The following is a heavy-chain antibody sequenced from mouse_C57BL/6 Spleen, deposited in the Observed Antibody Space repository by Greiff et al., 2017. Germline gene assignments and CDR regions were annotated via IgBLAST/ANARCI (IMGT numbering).Heavy chain of an antibody. CDR2: IYPSDSET. CDR1: GYTFTSYW. Sequence: QVQLQQPGAELVRPGSSVKLSCKASGYTFTSYWMDWVKQRPGQGLEWIGNIYPSDSETHYNQKFKDKATLTVDKSSSTAYMQLSLLTSEDSAVYYGARPYGSSYPFDVWGTGTTVTVSS. D-gene: IGHD1-1*01. CDR3: ARPYGSSYPFDV. J-gene: IGHJ1*03. V-gene: IGHV1-61*01.